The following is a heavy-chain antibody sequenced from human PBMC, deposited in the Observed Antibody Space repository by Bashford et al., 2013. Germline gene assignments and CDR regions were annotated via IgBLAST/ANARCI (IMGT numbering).Heavy chain of an antibody. CDR2: IIPIFGTA. Sequence: SVKVSCKASGGTFSSYAISWVRQAPGQGLEWMGGIIPIFGTANYAQKFQGRVTITRDTSASTAYMELRSLRSDDTAVYYCARGKQVVVIAMGDMDWFDPWGQGTLVTVSS. CDR3: ARGKQVVVIAMGDMDWFDP. CDR1: GGTFSSYA. V-gene: IGHV1-69*05. J-gene: IGHJ5*02. D-gene: IGHD2-21*01.